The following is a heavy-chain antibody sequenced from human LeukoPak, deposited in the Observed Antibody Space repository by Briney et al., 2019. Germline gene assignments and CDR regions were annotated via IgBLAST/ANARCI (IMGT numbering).Heavy chain of an antibody. J-gene: IGHJ5*02. Sequence: PSETLSLTCAVYGGSFSGYYWSWLRQPPGKGLEWIGEINYSGSTKYNPSLKSRVTISVDTSKNQFSLKLNSVTAADTAVYYCARLPVVPAAHNWFDPWGQGTLVTVSS. CDR3: ARLPVVPAAHNWFDP. V-gene: IGHV4-34*01. CDR1: GGSFSGYY. D-gene: IGHD2-2*01. CDR2: INYSGST.